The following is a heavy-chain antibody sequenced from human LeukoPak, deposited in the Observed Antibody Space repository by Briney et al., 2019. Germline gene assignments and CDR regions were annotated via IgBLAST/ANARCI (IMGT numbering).Heavy chain of an antibody. D-gene: IGHD3-10*02. Sequence: SETLSLTCAVYGGSFGGYYWSWIRQPPGKGLEWIGEINHSGSTNYNPSLKSRVTISVDTSKNQFSLKLNSVTAADTAIYYCARDVSPTDFWGQGTLVTVSS. CDR3: ARDVSPTDF. V-gene: IGHV4-34*01. J-gene: IGHJ4*02. CDR1: GGSFGGYY. CDR2: INHSGST.